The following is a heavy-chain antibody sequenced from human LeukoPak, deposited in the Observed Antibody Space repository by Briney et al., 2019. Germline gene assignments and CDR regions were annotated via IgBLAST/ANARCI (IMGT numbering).Heavy chain of an antibody. CDR1: GGSISSGGYY. D-gene: IGHD3-9*01. J-gene: IGHJ4*02. V-gene: IGHV4-39*01. Sequence: SETLSLTCTVSGGSISSGGYYWSWIRQPPGKGLEWIGSIYYSGSTYYNPSLKSRVTISVDTSESQFSLKLSSVTAADTAVYYCTRQNSLTGTGFDYWGQGTLVTVSS. CDR2: IYYSGST. CDR3: TRQNSLTGTGFDY.